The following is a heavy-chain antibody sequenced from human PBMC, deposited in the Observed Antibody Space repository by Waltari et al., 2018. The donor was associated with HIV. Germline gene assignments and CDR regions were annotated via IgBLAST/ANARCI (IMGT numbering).Heavy chain of an antibody. Sequence: QVHLQQWGAGLVKLPEPLSLTCAVYVESFTDYSWTWIRQNSGKGLEWIGDINQNADTNHNPSLMSRVIISVDTSKRQISLWLSSLTAADMAVYFSAGGTRVLRVNKRAELQTAFRLDPWGQGTPVVVSS. J-gene: IGHJ5*02. CDR1: VESFTDYS. CDR3: AGGTRVLRVNKRAELQTAFRLDP. CDR2: INQNADT. V-gene: IGHV4-34*01. D-gene: IGHD2-21*02.